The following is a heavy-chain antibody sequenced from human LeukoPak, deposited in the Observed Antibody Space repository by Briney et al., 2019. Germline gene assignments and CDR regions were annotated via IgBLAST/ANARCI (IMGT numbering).Heavy chain of an antibody. CDR3: ARTYYYGSGSSYFDP. J-gene: IGHJ5*02. Sequence: SETLSLTCAVYGGSFSGYYWSWIRQPPGKGLEWIGEINHSGSTNYNPSLKSRVTISIDTSKNHFSLNLTSVTAADTAVYYCARTYYYGSGSSYFDPWAREPWSPSPQ. CDR2: INHSGST. D-gene: IGHD3-10*01. CDR1: GGSFSGYY. V-gene: IGHV4-34*01.